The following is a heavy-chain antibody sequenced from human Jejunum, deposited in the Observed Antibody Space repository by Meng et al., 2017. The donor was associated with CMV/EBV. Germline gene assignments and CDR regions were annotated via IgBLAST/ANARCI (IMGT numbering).Heavy chain of an antibody. Sequence: CGASGDSISSGDSYWSWIRQPPGKVLEWIGYIYESGSTSYNPSLESRVTISVDTSKNQFSLKVMSVTAADTAVYYCAREGTNSYYFDYWGQGTLVTVSS. V-gene: IGHV4-30-4*01. CDR3: AREGTNSYYFDY. J-gene: IGHJ4*02. CDR1: GDSISSGDSY. D-gene: IGHD1-14*01. CDR2: IYESGST.